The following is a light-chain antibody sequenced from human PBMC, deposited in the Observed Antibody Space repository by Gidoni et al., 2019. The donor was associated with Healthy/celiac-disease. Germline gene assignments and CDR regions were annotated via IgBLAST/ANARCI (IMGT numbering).Light chain of an antibody. CDR1: SRDVGSYNF. V-gene: IGLV2-23*01. J-gene: IGLJ1*01. Sequence: QSALTHPASVSGSPGQSITFPCTGTSRDVGSYNFVSWYQQHPGKAPKLMIYEGSKRPSGVSHRFSGSKSGNTASLTISGLQAEDEAEYYCCSYAGSSTYVFGTGTKITVL. CDR3: CSYAGSSTYV. CDR2: EGS.